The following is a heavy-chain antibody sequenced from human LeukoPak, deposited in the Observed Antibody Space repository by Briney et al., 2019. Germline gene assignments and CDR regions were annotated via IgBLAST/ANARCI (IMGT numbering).Heavy chain of an antibody. CDR2: IYYSGSA. D-gene: IGHD6-19*01. J-gene: IGHJ3*02. V-gene: IGHV4-39*01. Sequence: PETLSLSCTVSGGSISSSSYYWGWIRQPPGEGLEWIGRIYYSGSAYYNPSLKSRVTVSVYTSKNQFSLKQSSVTAADTTVYYCARQWLVRGSAFDIWGQGTMVTVSS. CDR1: GGSISSSSYY. CDR3: ARQWLVRGSAFDI.